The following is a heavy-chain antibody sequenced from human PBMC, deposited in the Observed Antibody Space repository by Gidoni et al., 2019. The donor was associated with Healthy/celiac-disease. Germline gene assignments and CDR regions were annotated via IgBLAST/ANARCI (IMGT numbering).Heavy chain of an antibody. J-gene: IGHJ4*02. Sequence: EVQLVESGGGLIQPGGSLRLSCAASGFTVSSNYMSWVRQAPGKGLEWLSVIYSGGSTYYADSVKGRFTISRDNSKNTLYLQMNSLRAEDTAVYYCARGYWDFWSGYYYFDYWGQGTLVTVSS. D-gene: IGHD3-3*02. CDR1: GFTVSSNY. CDR3: ARGYWDFWSGYYYFDY. V-gene: IGHV3-53*01. CDR2: IYSGGST.